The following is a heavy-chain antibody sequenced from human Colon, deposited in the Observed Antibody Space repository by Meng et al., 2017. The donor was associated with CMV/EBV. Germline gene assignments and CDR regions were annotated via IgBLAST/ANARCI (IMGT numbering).Heavy chain of an antibody. CDR3: ARGSYYSGNYPRRQYFEY. Sequence: SETLSLTCVVDGGTFPYYYWSWIRQTPEKGLEWIGEVDHDGTVKGSASLDGRVIISADAASRRFSLNLTSVTAADSGVYFCARGSYYSGNYPRRQYFEYWGQGTQVTSPQ. D-gene: IGHD3-22*01. CDR1: GGTFPYYY. V-gene: IGHV4-34*01. CDR2: VDHDGTV. J-gene: IGHJ4*02.